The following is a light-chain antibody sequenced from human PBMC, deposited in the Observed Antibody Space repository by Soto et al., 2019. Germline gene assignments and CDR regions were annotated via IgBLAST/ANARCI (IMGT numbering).Light chain of an antibody. CDR3: QQYHSLPFT. J-gene: IGKJ3*01. CDR2: EAS. Sequence: DIQMTQSPSSLSASVGDRITITCQASQDISKYLIWYQQTPGKAPKFLIYEASNLERGVPSRFSGSGYGTDFTLTINSLQHEDIATYYCQQYHSLPFTFGPGTKLDIK. CDR1: QDISKY. V-gene: IGKV1-33*01.